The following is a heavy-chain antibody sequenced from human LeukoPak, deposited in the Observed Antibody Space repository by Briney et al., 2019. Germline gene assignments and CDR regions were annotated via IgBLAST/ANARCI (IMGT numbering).Heavy chain of an antibody. CDR2: INPNSGGT. D-gene: IGHD2-2*01. J-gene: IGHJ4*02. CDR3: AAEPVVPAAMGDY. Sequence: ASVKVSCKASGYTFTGYYMHWVRPAPGQGLEGMGWINPNSGGTNYAQKFQGRVTITRDPSISTAYMELSRLRSDDTAVYYCAAEPVVPAAMGDYWGQGTLVTVSS. CDR1: GYTFTGYY. V-gene: IGHV1-2*02.